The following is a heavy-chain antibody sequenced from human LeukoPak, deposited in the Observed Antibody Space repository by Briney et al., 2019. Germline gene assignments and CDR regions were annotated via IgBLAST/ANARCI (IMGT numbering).Heavy chain of an antibody. CDR2: ISSNGDNT. CDR3: VRGTGY. CDR1: GFTFSSYA. J-gene: IGHJ4*02. V-gene: IGHV3-64D*06. Sequence: GGSLRLSCAASGFTFSSYAMHWVRQAPGKGLEYVSAISSNGDNTYYADSVKGRLTISRDNSKNTLYLQMSSLRADDTAVYYCVRGTGYWGQGTLVTVSS.